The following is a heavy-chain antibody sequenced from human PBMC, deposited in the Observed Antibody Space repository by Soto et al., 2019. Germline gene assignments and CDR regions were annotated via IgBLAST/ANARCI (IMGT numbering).Heavy chain of an antibody. D-gene: IGHD1-1*01. CDR3: AKRHTTVPTPASYFDY. V-gene: IGHV3-23*01. J-gene: IGHJ4*02. CDR1: GFTFSSYT. Sequence: EVQLLESGGDLVQPGGSLRLSCAASGFTFSSYTMNWVRQAPGKGLDWVSAITSGGTTYYADSVRGRFTISRDDFKNTLYLQMDNLSAEDTALYYCAKRHTTVPTPASYFDYWGQGTLVTVSS. CDR2: ITSGGTT.